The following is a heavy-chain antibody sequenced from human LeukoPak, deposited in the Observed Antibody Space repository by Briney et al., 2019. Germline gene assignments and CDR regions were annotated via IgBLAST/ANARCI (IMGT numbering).Heavy chain of an antibody. Sequence: GRSLRLSCAASGFTFSSYAMHWVRQAPGKGLEWVAVISYDGSNKYYADSVKGRVIISRDNSKNTLYLQMNSLRAEDTAVYYCAGRTGAAAGAFDYWGQGTLVTVSS. V-gene: IGHV3-30-3*01. D-gene: IGHD6-13*01. J-gene: IGHJ4*02. CDR3: AGRTGAAAGAFDY. CDR2: ISYDGSNK. CDR1: GFTFSSYA.